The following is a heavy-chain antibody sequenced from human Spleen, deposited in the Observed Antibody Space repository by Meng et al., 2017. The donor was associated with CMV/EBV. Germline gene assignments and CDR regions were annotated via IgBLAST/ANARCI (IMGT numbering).Heavy chain of an antibody. CDR1: GGSFNDYY. CDR2: INHSRST. V-gene: IGHV4-34*01. Sequence: LSLTCAVYGGSFNDYYWHWIRQPPGKGLEWIGDINHSRSTSSNPSLKSRVSMSVDTSKKQFSLKLSSVTAADTAVYYCARVDFGAFDYWGQGTLVTVSS. D-gene: IGHD3-16*01. J-gene: IGHJ4*02. CDR3: ARVDFGAFDY.